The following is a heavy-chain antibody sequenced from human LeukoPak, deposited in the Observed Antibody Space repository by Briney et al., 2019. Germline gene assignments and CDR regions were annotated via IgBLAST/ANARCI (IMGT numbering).Heavy chain of an antibody. CDR1: GFTFSSYD. V-gene: IGHV3-30*02. Sequence: PGGSLRLSCAASGFTFSSYDMHWVRQAPGKGLEWVAFIRYDGSNKYYADSVKGRFTISRDNSKNTLYLQMNSLRAEDTAVYYCAKHPRYSGSYYFDYWGQGTLVTVSS. J-gene: IGHJ4*02. CDR3: AKHPRYSGSYYFDY. D-gene: IGHD1-26*01. CDR2: IRYDGSNK.